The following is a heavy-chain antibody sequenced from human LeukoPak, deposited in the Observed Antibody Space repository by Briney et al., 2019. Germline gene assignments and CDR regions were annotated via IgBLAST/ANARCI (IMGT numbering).Heavy chain of an antibody. V-gene: IGHV3-11*04. CDR2: ISNGGGTTI. Sequence: PGGSLRLSCEVSGFNFRDYYMSWIRQAPGKGLEWVSYISNGGGTTIYYADSVKGRFTISRDNAKNSLYLQMNSLRAEDTAVYYCARDWRRHITMVRGGSWYFDLWGRGTLVTVSS. D-gene: IGHD3-10*01. CDR1: GFNFRDYY. CDR3: ARDWRRHITMVRGGSWYFDL. J-gene: IGHJ2*01.